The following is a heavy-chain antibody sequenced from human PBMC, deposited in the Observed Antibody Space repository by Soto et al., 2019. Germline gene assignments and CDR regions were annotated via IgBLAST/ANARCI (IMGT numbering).Heavy chain of an antibody. CDR1: GGSISSSSYY. Sequence: SETLSLTCTVSGGSISSSSYYWGWIRQPPGKGLEWIGSIYYSGSTYYNPSLKSRVTISVDPPKNLFSLKLSSVTAADTAVYYCASQRAMAPIFGVVIFSYFDYWGQGTLVTVSS. V-gene: IGHV4-39*01. D-gene: IGHD3-3*01. J-gene: IGHJ4*02. CDR3: ASQRAMAPIFGVVIFSYFDY. CDR2: IYYSGST.